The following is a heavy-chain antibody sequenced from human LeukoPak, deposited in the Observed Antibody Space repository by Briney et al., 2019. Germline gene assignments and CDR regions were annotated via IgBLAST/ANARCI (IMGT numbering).Heavy chain of an antibody. CDR3: ASVMCGGDCRNWFDP. Sequence: ASVKVSCKASGYTFTSYGISWVRQAPGQGLEWMGWISAYNGNTNYAQKLQGRATMTTDTSTSTAYMELRSLRSDDTAVYYCASVMCGGDCRNWFDPWGQGTLVTVSS. CDR2: ISAYNGNT. V-gene: IGHV1-18*01. J-gene: IGHJ5*02. CDR1: GYTFTSYG. D-gene: IGHD2-21*02.